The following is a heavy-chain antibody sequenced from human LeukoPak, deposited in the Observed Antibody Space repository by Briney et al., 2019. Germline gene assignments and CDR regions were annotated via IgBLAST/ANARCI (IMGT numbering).Heavy chain of an antibody. CDR2: ISGSGGGT. Sequence: SGFPFRNNLMTGVHPAPVPVLYFFSGISGSGGGTYYADSVKGRFTISRDNSKNTLYLQMNSLRAEDTAVYYCAKDHDSVAAAGNKYWGQGTLVTVSP. D-gene: IGHD6-13*01. V-gene: IGHV3-23*01. CDR1: GFPFRNNL. CDR3: AKDHDSVAAAGNKY. J-gene: IGHJ1*01.